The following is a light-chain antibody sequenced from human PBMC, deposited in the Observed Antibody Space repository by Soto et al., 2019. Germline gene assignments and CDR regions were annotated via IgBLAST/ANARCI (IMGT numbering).Light chain of an antibody. Sequence: DIQMTQSPSSVSASVGDRVTITCRASQGIGIYLAWYQQNPGKAPKLLIYAASTLQSGVPSRFRGSASGTDFALTISSLQPEDFATYFCQQATSLPYTFGQGTKVDIK. CDR1: QGIGIY. CDR2: AAS. V-gene: IGKV1-12*01. CDR3: QQATSLPYT. J-gene: IGKJ2*01.